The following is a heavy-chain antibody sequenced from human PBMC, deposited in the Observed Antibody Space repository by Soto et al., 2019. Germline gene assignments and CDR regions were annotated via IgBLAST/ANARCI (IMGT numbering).Heavy chain of an antibody. CDR2: MNPNSGNT. J-gene: IGHJ6*03. Sequence: QVQLVQSGAEVKKPGASVKVSCKASGYTFTSYDINWVRQATGQGLEWMGWMNPNSGNTGYAQKFQGRVTMTRNITISTAYMELSSLRSEDMAVYYCARGPGSWYYYYMDVWGKGTTFTVSS. CDR3: ARGPGSWYYYYMDV. CDR1: GYTFTSYD. V-gene: IGHV1-8*01. D-gene: IGHD6-13*01.